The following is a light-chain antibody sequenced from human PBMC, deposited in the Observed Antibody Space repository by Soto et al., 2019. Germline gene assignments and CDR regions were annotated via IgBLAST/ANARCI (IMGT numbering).Light chain of an antibody. CDR2: DVS. V-gene: IGLV2-14*01. Sequence: QSVLTQSASVSGSPGQSITIPCTGTSSDVGGYNYVSWYQQHPGKAPKLMIYDVSNRPSGVSNRFSGSKSGNTASLTISGLQAEDEADYYCSSYTSSSTLYVFGTGTKVTVL. CDR1: SSDVGGYNY. J-gene: IGLJ1*01. CDR3: SSYTSSSTLYV.